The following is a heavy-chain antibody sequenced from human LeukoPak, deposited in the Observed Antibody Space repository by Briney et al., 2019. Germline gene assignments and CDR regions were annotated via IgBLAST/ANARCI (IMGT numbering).Heavy chain of an antibody. V-gene: IGHV4-59*01. J-gene: IGHJ6*02. Sequence: SETLSLTCTVSGGSISSYYWSWIRQPPGKGLEWIGYIYYSGSTNYNPSLKSRVTISVDTSKNQFSLKLSSVTAADTAVYYCARGPFTMVRGVIFGRYYYYGMDVWGQGTTVTVSS. CDR2: IYYSGST. CDR3: ARGPFTMVRGVIFGRYYYYGMDV. CDR1: GGSISSYY. D-gene: IGHD3-10*01.